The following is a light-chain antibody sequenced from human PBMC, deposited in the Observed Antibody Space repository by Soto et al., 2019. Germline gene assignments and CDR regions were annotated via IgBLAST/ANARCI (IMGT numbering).Light chain of an antibody. V-gene: IGKV1-12*02. Sequence: DIQMTQSPSAVSPSLGDRVTITCRASQGISSWLAWYQQKPGKAPNLLIYAASTLQSGVPSRFSGGGSGTDFTLTISSLQPEDFATYYCQQVYVYPSTFGGGTKVDIK. J-gene: IGKJ4*01. CDR2: AAS. CDR3: QQVYVYPST. CDR1: QGISSW.